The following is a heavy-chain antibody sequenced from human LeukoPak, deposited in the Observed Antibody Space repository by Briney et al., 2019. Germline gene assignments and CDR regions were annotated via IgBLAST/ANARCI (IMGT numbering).Heavy chain of an antibody. V-gene: IGHV4-34*01. CDR1: GGSSSGYY. CDR3: ARRAWVYYYYMDV. CDR2: INHSGST. D-gene: IGHD7-27*01. J-gene: IGHJ6*03. Sequence: SETLPLTCAVYGGSSSGYYWSWIRQPPGKGLEWIGEINHSGSTNYNPSLKSRVTISVDTSKNQFSLKLSSVTAADTAVYYCARRAWVYYYYMDVWGKGTTVTVSS.